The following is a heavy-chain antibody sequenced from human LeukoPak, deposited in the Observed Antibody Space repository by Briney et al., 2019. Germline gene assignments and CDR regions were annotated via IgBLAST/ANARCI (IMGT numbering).Heavy chain of an antibody. CDR2: IIPIFGTA. CDR3: ARHEYNWFDP. Sequence: ASVKVSRKASGGTFSSYAISWVRQAPGQGLEWMGGIIPIFGTANYAQKFQGRVTITADESTSTAYMELSSLRSEDTAVYYCARHEYNWFDPWGQGTLVTVS. CDR1: GGTFSSYA. V-gene: IGHV1-69*13. J-gene: IGHJ5*02.